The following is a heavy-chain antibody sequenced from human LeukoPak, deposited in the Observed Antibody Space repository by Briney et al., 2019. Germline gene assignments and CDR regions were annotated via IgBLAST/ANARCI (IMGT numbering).Heavy chain of an antibody. D-gene: IGHD6-13*01. CDR3: ARDKKIGATGSDGLDV. Sequence: SETLSLTCTVSGGSINGSYWSWIRQPPGHGLESITFIYYRGSTNYNPSLNSLVTISLDTSKNQFSLKLSSVTAADTAVYYCARDKKIGATGSDGLDVWGQGTTVTVSS. J-gene: IGHJ6*02. V-gene: IGHV4-59*01. CDR1: GGSINGSY. CDR2: IYYRGST.